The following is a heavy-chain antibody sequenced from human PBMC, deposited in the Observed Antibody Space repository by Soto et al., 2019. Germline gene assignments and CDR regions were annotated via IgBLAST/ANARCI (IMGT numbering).Heavy chain of an antibody. CDR3: ARDQYYYNSSGYYQYYFDY. Sequence: KPXETLSLTCTVSGGSISSYSWSWIRQPAGKGLEWIGRIYTSGSTNYNPSLKSRVTMSVDTSKNQFSLKLSSVTAADTAVYYCARDQYYYNSSGYYQYYFDYWGQGTLVTVSS. D-gene: IGHD3-22*01. CDR2: IYTSGST. J-gene: IGHJ4*02. V-gene: IGHV4-4*07. CDR1: GGSISSYS.